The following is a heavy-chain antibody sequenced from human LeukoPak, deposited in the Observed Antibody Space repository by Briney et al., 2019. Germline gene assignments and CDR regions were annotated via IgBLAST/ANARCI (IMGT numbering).Heavy chain of an antibody. J-gene: IGHJ4*02. V-gene: IGHV3-9*01. CDR2: INWNGGSI. Sequence: WIRQAPGKGLEWVSGINWNGGSIGYADSVKGRFTISRDNAKNSLYLQMNSLRTEDTALYYCTKDIDAAGSYSGYWGQGTLVTVSS. CDR3: TKDIDAAGSYSGY. D-gene: IGHD3-10*01.